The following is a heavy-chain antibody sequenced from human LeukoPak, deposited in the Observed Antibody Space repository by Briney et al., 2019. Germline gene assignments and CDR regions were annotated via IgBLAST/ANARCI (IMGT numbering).Heavy chain of an antibody. CDR2: ISSNSSYI. V-gene: IGHV3-21*01. D-gene: IGHD1-1*01. CDR1: GFTFSSYS. CDR3: VRDGWNDDY. Sequence: GGSLRLSCAASGFTFSSYSMTWVRQAPGRGLEWVSSISSNSSYIYYADSVKGRFTISRDNGKKSLYLQMNSLRAEDTAVYYCVRDGWNDDYWGQGTLVTVSS. J-gene: IGHJ4*02.